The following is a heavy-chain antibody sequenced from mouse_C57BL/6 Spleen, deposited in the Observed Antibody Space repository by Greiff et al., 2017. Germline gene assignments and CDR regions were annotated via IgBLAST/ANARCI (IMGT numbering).Heavy chain of an antibody. CDR2: INPSSGYT. CDR1: GYTITSYT. CDR3: AREGEIYYDDDAADY. D-gene: IGHD2-4*01. J-gene: IGHJ2*01. Sequence: QVQLQQPGTELVKPGASVKLSCKASGYTITSYTMHWVKQRPGQGLEWIGYINPSSGYTKYNQKFKDKATLTADKSSSTAYMQLSSLTSEDSAVYYCAREGEIYYDDDAADYWGQGTTLTVSS. V-gene: IGHV1S26*01.